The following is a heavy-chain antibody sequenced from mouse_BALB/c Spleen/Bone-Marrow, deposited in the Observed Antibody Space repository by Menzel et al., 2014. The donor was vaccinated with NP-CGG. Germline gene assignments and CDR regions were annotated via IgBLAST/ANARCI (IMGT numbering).Heavy chain of an antibody. J-gene: IGHJ3*01. D-gene: IGHD3-2*01. Sequence: LKESGPELVKPGALVKISCKASGYTFTSYDINWVKQRPGQGLEWIGWIYPGDGSTKYNEKFKGKATLTADKSSGTAYMQLSSLTSENSAVYFCARSGDSSGYGFAYWGQGTLVTVSA. CDR3: ARSGDSSGYGFAY. CDR2: IYPGDGST. CDR1: GYTFTSYD. V-gene: IGHV1S33*01.